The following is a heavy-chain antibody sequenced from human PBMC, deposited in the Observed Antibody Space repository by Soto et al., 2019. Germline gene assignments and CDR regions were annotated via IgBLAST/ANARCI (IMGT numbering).Heavy chain of an antibody. V-gene: IGHV3-53*01. D-gene: IGHD3-9*01. Sequence: GGSLRLSCAASGFTVGSNYVSWVRQAPGKGLEWVSVIYSEGTPYYADSVKGRFTISRENSNNTLYLHMNNLRAEDTAVYYCARSTYYDILTGSYYYSAMDVWGQGTTVTVSS. CDR2: IYSEGTP. CDR1: GFTVGSNY. J-gene: IGHJ6*02. CDR3: ARSTYYDILTGSYYYSAMDV.